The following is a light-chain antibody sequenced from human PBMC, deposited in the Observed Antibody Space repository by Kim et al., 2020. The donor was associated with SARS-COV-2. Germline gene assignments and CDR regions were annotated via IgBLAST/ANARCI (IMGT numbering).Light chain of an antibody. CDR2: RDT. CDR1: NVGSEN. J-gene: IGLJ3*02. CDR3: QVWDSSAGV. V-gene: IGLV3-9*01. Sequence: ALGQTARITCGGNNVGSENVPWYQQKPGQAPVLVIYRDTNRPSGIPGRFSGSNSGNAATLTITRAQAEDEADYYCQVWDSSAGVFGGGTQLTVL.